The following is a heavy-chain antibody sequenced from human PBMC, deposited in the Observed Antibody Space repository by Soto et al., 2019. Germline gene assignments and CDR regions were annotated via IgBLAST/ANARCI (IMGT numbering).Heavy chain of an antibody. D-gene: IGHD3-16*01. CDR3: VRDVLVCGSGAFDI. V-gene: IGHV1-18*01. Sequence: ASVKVSCKASGYTFTSYAINWVRQASGQGLEWMGWISAYNGNTNYSQKLQGRVTITRDTSASTAYMELRGLRSDDTAVYYCVRDVLVCGSGAFDIWGQGKMVPVSS. J-gene: IGHJ3*02. CDR1: GYTFTSYA. CDR2: ISAYNGNT.